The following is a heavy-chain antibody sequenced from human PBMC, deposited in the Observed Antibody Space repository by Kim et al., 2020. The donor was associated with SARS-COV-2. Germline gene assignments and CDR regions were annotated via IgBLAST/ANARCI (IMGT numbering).Heavy chain of an antibody. Sequence: ASVKVSCKASGYTFTSYAMNWVRQAPGQGLEWMGWINTNTGKPTYAQNFPGRVVFSMDTSVSTAYLQISSLKAEDTAVYYCARDPRDCSGGSCYFIDWFDPWGQGTLVTVSS. J-gene: IGHJ5*02. CDR1: GYTFTSYA. CDR2: INTNTGKP. V-gene: IGHV7-4-1*02. CDR3: ARDPRDCSGGSCYFIDWFDP. D-gene: IGHD2-15*01.